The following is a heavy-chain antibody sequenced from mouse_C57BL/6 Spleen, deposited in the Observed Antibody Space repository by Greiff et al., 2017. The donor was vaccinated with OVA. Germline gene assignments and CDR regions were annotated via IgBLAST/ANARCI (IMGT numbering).Heavy chain of an antibody. J-gene: IGHJ4*01. CDR3: ARWLPHAMDY. V-gene: IGHV5-17*01. D-gene: IGHD2-2*01. CDR1: GFTFSDYG. CDR2: ISSGSSTI. Sequence: EVKLMESGGGLVKPGGSLKLSCAASGFTFSDYGMHWVRQAPEKGLEWVAYISSGSSTIYYADTVKGRFTISRDNAKNTLFLQMTSLSSEDTAMYYCARWLPHAMDYWGQGASVTVSS.